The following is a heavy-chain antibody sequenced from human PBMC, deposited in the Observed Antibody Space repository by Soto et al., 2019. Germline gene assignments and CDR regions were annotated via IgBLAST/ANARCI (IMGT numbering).Heavy chain of an antibody. D-gene: IGHD1-1*01. Sequence: EDSVKVCFKASGYHLGAHYAYLVRQAPGRGFEWLGSINPITGDTDYEEKFRVRITMTRDTSIGTAYMELRRLRSDDTAVYYCARGRDAASQFHSTHGMDVWGQGTTVTVSS. CDR3: ARGRDAASQFHSTHGMDV. J-gene: IGHJ6*01. CDR1: GYHLGAHY. V-gene: IGHV1-2*02. CDR2: INPITGDT.